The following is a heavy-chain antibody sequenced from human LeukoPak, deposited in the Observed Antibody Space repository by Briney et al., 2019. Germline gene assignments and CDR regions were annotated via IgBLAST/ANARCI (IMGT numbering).Heavy chain of an antibody. V-gene: IGHV4-39*01. D-gene: IGHD1-1*01. Sequence: SETLSLTCTVSGGSISSRSHSWGWIRQPPGKGLEWTGTIYYTGRTYYNPSLESRLTISVDTSKNQFSLKLTSVTAADTAIYYCAQSLGSGNWIGNWFDPWGQGTLVTVSS. CDR1: GGSISSRSHS. CDR2: IYYTGRT. J-gene: IGHJ5*02. CDR3: AQSLGSGNWIGNWFDP.